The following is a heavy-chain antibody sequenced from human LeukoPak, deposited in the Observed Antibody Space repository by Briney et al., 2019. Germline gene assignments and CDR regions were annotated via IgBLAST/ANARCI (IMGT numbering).Heavy chain of an antibody. CDR3: AKGWSYFLDN. CDR1: GLTFSSYA. CDR2: ISGSGGST. Sequence: GGSLTLFCAASGLTFSSYAMSWVRQSPGKGLEWVSAISGSGGSTYYADSVKGRFTIYRDNSKNTLYLQMNSLRAEETALYYCAKGWSYFLDNWGQGTLVTVSS. V-gene: IGHV3-23*01. J-gene: IGHJ4*02. D-gene: IGHD6-13*01.